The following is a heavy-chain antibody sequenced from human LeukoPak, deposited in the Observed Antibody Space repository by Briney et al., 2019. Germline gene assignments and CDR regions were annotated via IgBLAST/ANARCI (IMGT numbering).Heavy chain of an antibody. CDR2: IYYSGIT. J-gene: IGHJ4*02. CDR3: VRGGYGSLTFDY. CDR1: GGSINTYY. Sequence: SETLSLTCTVSGGSINTYYWSWIRQPPGKGLEWIGYIYYSGITKYNPSLKSRVTIPVDTSKNQFSLKLSSVTAADTALYYCVRGGYGSLTFDYWGQGTLVTVSS. D-gene: IGHD5-18*01. V-gene: IGHV4-59*01.